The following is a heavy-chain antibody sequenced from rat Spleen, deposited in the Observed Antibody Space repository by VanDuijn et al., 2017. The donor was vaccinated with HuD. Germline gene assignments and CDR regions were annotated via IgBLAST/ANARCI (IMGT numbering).Heavy chain of an antibody. V-gene: IGHV2S12*01. D-gene: IGHD1-9*01. J-gene: IGHJ4*01. CDR3: TRDQGMGIDYYVMDA. CDR1: GFSLTSNG. Sequence: QVQLKESGPGLVQPSQTLSLTCTVSGFSLTSNGLSWVRQAPGKGPEWVAAISRCGSTYYNSALKSRLSISRDTSKSQVFLKMNSLQTEDTAIYFCTRDQGMGIDYYVMDAWGQGASVTVSS. CDR2: ISRCGST.